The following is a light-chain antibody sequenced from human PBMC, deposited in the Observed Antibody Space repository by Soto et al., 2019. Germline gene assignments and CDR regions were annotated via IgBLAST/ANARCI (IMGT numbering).Light chain of an antibody. CDR3: SSYTSSSTRV. CDR2: EVS. Sequence: QSALTQPASVSGSPGQSITISCTGTSSDVGAYDYVSWYQQHPDKAPKLMIYEVSNRTTGVSDRFSGSKSVNTAGLTISGLQAEDEADYYCSSYTSSSTRVFGTGTKLTVL. CDR1: SSDVGAYDY. V-gene: IGLV2-14*03. J-gene: IGLJ1*01.